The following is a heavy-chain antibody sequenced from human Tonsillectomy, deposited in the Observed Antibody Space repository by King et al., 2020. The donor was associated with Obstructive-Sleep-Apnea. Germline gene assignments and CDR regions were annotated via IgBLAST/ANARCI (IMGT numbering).Heavy chain of an antibody. V-gene: IGHV2-26*01. J-gene: IGHJ4*02. Sequence: TLKESGPVLVKPTKTLTLTCTVSGFSLSNARMGVSWIRQPPGKALEWLAHIFSNDEKSYNTSLNSRRTISKDTSKSQVVFTMTNVDPVDTATYYCARMLYYYDSSGYYSYYFDYWDQGTLVTVSS. CDR3: ARMLYYYDSSGYYSYYFDY. CDR2: IFSNDEK. CDR1: GFSLSNARMG. D-gene: IGHD3-22*01.